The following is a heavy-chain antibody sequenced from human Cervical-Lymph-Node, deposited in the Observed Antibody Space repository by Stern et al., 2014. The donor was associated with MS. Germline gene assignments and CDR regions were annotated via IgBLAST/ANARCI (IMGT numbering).Heavy chain of an antibody. CDR2: INPNSGGA. D-gene: IGHD6-6*01. Sequence: MQLVESGAEVKKPGASVKVSCKASGYTFTDYYMHWVRQAPGQGLEWMGWINPNSGGANSEQKFQGRVTMTRDTSISTAFMELSRLRSDDTAVYYCARALAARMGVVYWGQGTLVTVSS. CDR3: ARALAARMGVVY. CDR1: GYTFTDYY. V-gene: IGHV1-2*02. J-gene: IGHJ4*02.